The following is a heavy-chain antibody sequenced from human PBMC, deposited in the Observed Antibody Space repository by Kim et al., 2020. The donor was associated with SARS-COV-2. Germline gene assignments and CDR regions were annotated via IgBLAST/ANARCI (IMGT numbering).Heavy chain of an antibody. J-gene: IGHJ6*02. CDR2: ISYDGSNK. Sequence: GGSLRLSCAASGFTFSSYAMHWVRQAPGKGLEWVAVISYDGSNKYYADSVKGRFTISRDNSKNTLYLQMNSLRAEDTAVYYCAREFSRYYDILKLTDYYDGMDVWGQGTTVTVSS. D-gene: IGHD3-9*01. CDR1: GFTFSSYA. V-gene: IGHV3-30*04. CDR3: AREFSRYYDILKLTDYYDGMDV.